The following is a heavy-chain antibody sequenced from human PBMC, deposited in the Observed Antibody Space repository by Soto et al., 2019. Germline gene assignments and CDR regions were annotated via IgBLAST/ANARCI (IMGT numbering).Heavy chain of an antibody. V-gene: IGHV4-30-4*01. Sequence: SETLSLTCPVSGGSISSGDYYCSWIRQAPGKGLELIVYIYCSGSTYYNPSLKSRVTISVDTSKNQFSLKLSSVTAADTAVYYCARRSFTMVRGLRSWFDPWGQGTLVTVSS. CDR3: ARRSFTMVRGLRSWFDP. J-gene: IGHJ5*02. D-gene: IGHD3-10*01. CDR1: GGSISSGDYY. CDR2: IYCSGST.